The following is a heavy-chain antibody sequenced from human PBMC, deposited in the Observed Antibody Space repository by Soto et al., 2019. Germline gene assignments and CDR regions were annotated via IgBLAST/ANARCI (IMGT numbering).Heavy chain of an antibody. D-gene: IGHD2-8*01. V-gene: IGHV1-18*01. J-gene: IGHJ6*02. Sequence: QGQLVQSGAEVKMPGASVKVSCKASGYTFTRYGISWVRQAPGQGLQWMGWISGYNGDANYAQRFQGRVSMTIDTSPTTAYMGLRTLTSDDTAVYYCAKNGQPPYYYYGLDVWGQGTTVTVSS. CDR2: ISGYNGDA. CDR3: AKNGQPPYYYYGLDV. CDR1: GYTFTRYG.